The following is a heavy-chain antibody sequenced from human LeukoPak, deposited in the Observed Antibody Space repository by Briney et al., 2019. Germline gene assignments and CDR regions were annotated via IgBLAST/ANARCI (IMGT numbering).Heavy chain of an antibody. J-gene: IGHJ5*02. Sequence: ASVKVSCTASGYSFTRYDINWVRQATGQGLEWMGWMNPNSGNTSYPQKFQGRVTMTRNTSISTAYMELSNLRSEDPAVYYYAREERIAARSGYNWFVPWGEGTPGTVSS. CDR1: GYSFTRYD. CDR3: AREERIAARSGYNWFVP. CDR2: MNPNSGNT. V-gene: IGHV1-8*01. D-gene: IGHD6-6*01.